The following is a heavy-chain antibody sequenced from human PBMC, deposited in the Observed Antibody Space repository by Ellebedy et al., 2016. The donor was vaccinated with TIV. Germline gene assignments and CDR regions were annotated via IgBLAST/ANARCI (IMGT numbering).Heavy chain of an antibody. CDR1: GYTFTSYG. J-gene: IGHJ6*02. V-gene: IGHV1-8*02. Sequence: ASVKVSXXASGYTFTSYGISWVRQAPGQGLEWMGWMNPNSGNTGYAQKFQGRVTMTRNTSISTAYMELSSLRSEDTAVYYCARLTPNGIYGMDVWGQGTTVTVSS. D-gene: IGHD2-8*01. CDR3: ARLTPNGIYGMDV. CDR2: MNPNSGNT.